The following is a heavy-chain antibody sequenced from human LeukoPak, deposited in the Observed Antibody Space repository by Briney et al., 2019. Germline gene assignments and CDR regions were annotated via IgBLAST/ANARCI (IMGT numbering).Heavy chain of an antibody. V-gene: IGHV4-38-2*01. CDR1: GYSISSGYY. J-gene: IGHJ4*02. Sequence: PSETLSLTCAVSGYSISSGYYWGWIRQPPGKGLEWIGSIYHSGSAFYNPSLKSRVTISVDTSKNQFSLRLSSVTAADTAVYHCARHTGDFWGQGTLVTVSS. CDR2: IYHSGSA. D-gene: IGHD3-10*01. CDR3: ARHTGDF.